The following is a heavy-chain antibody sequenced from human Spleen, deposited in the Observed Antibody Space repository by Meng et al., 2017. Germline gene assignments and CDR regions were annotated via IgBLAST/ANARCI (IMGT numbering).Heavy chain of an antibody. CDR3: ARVGILDAFDI. V-gene: IGHV3-23*01. CDR2: ISPNGGST. CDR1: GFTFSSYA. D-gene: IGHD1-26*01. J-gene: IGHJ3*02. Sequence: GESLKISCAASGFTFSSYAMGWVRQAPGKGLEWVSVISPNGGSTYYADSVKGRFTISRDNSKNTLYLQMNSLRAEDTAVYYCARVGILDAFDIWGQGTMVTVSS.